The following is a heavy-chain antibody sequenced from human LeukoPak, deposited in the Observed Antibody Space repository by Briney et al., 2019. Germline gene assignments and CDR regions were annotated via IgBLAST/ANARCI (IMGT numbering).Heavy chain of an antibody. Sequence: SETLSLTCAVSGGSFSGYYWSWIRQPPGKGLEWIGEINHSGITNYNPSLKSRVAISVDTSKNQFSLKLSSVTAANTAVYYCARGPGLVRGVIITNDYWGQGTLVTVSS. J-gene: IGHJ4*02. CDR1: GGSFSGYY. CDR3: ARGPGLVRGVIITNDY. CDR2: INHSGIT. V-gene: IGHV4-34*01. D-gene: IGHD3-10*01.